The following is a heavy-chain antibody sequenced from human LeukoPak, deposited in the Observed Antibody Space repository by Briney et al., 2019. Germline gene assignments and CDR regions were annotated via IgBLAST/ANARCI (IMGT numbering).Heavy chain of an antibody. D-gene: IGHD6-13*01. Sequence: SETLSLTCAVYGGSFSGYYWSWIRQPPGKGLEWIGEISPSGTTIYNPSLKSRVTISVDTSNNQFSLKLNSVIAADTAVYYCARGSSSWYLARWFDPWGQGTLVTVSS. V-gene: IGHV4-34*01. CDR3: ARGSSSWYLARWFDP. CDR2: ISPSGTT. CDR1: GGSFSGYY. J-gene: IGHJ5*02.